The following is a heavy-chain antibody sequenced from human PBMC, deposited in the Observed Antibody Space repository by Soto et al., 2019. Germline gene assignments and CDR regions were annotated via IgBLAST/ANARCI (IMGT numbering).Heavy chain of an antibody. J-gene: IGHJ4*02. CDR1: GFTFSSYW. CDR3: ARVRDWSGYSVYFDY. Sequence: EVQLVESGGGLVQPGGSLRLSCAASGFTFSSYWMSWVRQAPGKGLEWVANIKQDGSEKYYVDSVKGRFTISRDNAKNSLYLQMNSLRAEDTAVYYCARVRDWSGYSVYFDYWGQGTLVTVFS. CDR2: IKQDGSEK. D-gene: IGHD3-3*01. V-gene: IGHV3-7*01.